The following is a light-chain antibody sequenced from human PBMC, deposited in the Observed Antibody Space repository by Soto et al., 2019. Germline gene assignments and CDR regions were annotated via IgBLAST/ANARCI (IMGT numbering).Light chain of an antibody. CDR3: HQYENWPQT. J-gene: IGKJ1*01. CDR2: RAS. Sequence: EIVMTQSPATLSVSPGERATLSFRASQSISSNLSWYQQKLGQAPRLLIYRASTRATGIPARFSGSGSGTEFTLTISSLQSEDFALYYCHQYENWPQTFGQGTKVDI. CDR1: QSISSN. V-gene: IGKV3-15*01.